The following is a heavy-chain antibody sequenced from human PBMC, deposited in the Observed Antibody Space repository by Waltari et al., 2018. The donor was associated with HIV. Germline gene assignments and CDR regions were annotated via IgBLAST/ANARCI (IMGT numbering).Heavy chain of an antibody. D-gene: IGHD2-15*01. CDR2: ISGSGGST. J-gene: IGHJ4*02. CDR3: AKNHIVVVVAATPLDY. V-gene: IGHV3-23*01. CDR1: GFTFSSYA. Sequence: EVQLLESGGGLVQPGGSLRLSCAASGFTFSSYAMSWVRQAPGKGLEWVSAISGSGGSTYYADSVKGRFTISRDNSKNTLYLQMNSLRAEDTAVYYCAKNHIVVVVAATPLDYWGQGTLVTVSS.